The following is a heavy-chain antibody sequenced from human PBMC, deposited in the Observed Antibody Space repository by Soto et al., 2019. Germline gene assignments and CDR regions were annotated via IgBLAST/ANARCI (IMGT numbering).Heavy chain of an antibody. CDR2: IYYSGST. CDR3: ARGYCSGGSCYLVG. V-gene: IGHV4-31*03. D-gene: IGHD2-15*01. CDR1: GGSISSGGYY. Sequence: PSETLSLTCTVSGGSISSGGYYWSWILQHPGKGLEWIGYIYYSGSTYYNPSLKSRVTISVDTSKNQFSLKLSSVTAADTAVYYCARGYCSGGSCYLVGWGQGTLVTVSS. J-gene: IGHJ1*01.